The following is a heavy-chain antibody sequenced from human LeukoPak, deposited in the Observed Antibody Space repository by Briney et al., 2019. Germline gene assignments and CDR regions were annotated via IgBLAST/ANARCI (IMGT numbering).Heavy chain of an antibody. CDR2: IYYSGST. D-gene: IGHD2-2*01. CDR3: ARAPSRWPKTPAYYYYYGMDV. CDR1: GGSISSYY. Sequence: PSETLSLTCTVSGGSISSYYWSWIRQPPEKGLEWIGYIYYSGSTNYNPSLKSRVTISVDTSKNQFSLKLSSVTAADTAVYYCARAPSRWPKTPAYYYYYGMDVWGQGTTVTVSS. V-gene: IGHV4-59*01. J-gene: IGHJ6*02.